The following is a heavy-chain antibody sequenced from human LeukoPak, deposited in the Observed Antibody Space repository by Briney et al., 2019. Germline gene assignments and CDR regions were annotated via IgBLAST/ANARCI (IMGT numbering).Heavy chain of an antibody. CDR2: IHYTGGT. CDR1: GGSLSSGDYY. D-gene: IGHD4-11*01. J-gene: IGHJ4*02. CDR3: ARALDDYSNYY. Sequence: PSETLSLTCTIFGGSLSSGDYYWTWIRQPPGKGLEWIGYIHYTGGTYYNPSLKSRVTKSEDTSKNEFSLKLSSVAAADTAVYYCARALDDYSNYYWGQGTLVTVSS. V-gene: IGHV4-30-4*08.